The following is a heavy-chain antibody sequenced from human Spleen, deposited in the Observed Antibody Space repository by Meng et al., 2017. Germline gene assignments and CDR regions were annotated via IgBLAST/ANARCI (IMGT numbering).Heavy chain of an antibody. CDR2: VSAYNGNT. Sequence: ASVKVSCKASGYTFINFGFSWVRQAPGQGLEWMGWVSAYNGNTNYAQKFQGRVTMTTDTSTNTAYMELRSLRSDDTAVYYCATLGYCSSTSCYSGGGYWGQGTLVTVSS. J-gene: IGHJ4*02. CDR1: GYTFINFG. CDR3: ATLGYCSSTSCYSGGGY. D-gene: IGHD2-2*02. V-gene: IGHV1-18*01.